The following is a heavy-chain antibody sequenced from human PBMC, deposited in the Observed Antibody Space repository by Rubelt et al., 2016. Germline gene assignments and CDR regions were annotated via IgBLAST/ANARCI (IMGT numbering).Heavy chain of an antibody. J-gene: IGHJ4*02. Sequence: QVQLQESGPGLVKPSETLSLTCSVSGCSISSSSYYWGWIRQPPGQGLEWIGSIFFSGSTYYNPSLKSRVTISVDTSKNQLSLKLSSVTAADTAVYYCARDYGDKPPVWCQGTLVTVSS. V-gene: IGHV4-39*02. CDR1: GCSISSSSYY. D-gene: IGHD4-17*01. CDR2: IFFSGST. CDR3: ARDYGDKPPV.